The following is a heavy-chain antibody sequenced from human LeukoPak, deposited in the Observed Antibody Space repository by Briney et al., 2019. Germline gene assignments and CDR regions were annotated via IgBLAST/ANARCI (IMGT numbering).Heavy chain of an antibody. CDR2: IIPIFGTA. V-gene: IGHV1-69*05. Sequence: SVKVPCKASGGTFSSYAISWVRQAPGQGLEWMGGIIPIFGTANYAQKFQGRVTITTDESTSTAYMELSSLRSEDTAVYYCATISGYDQYFDYWGQEPWSPSPQ. CDR3: ATISGYDQYFDY. CDR1: GGTFSSYA. D-gene: IGHD5-12*01. J-gene: IGHJ4*01.